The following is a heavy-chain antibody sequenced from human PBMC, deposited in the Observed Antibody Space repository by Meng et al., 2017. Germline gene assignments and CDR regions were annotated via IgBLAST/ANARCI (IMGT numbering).Heavy chain of an antibody. J-gene: IGHJ2*01. D-gene: IGHD3-10*01. Sequence: EVELGGSGGGLIQPGGSLRLSCAASGFPVSSNYMSWVRQAPGKGLEWVANIKQDGSEKYYVDSVKGRFTISRDNAKNSLYLQMNSLRAEDTAVYYCAREGVIYWYFDLWGRGTLVTVSS. CDR3: AREGVIYWYFDL. CDR1: GFPVSSNY. CDR2: IKQDGSEK. V-gene: IGHV3-7*01.